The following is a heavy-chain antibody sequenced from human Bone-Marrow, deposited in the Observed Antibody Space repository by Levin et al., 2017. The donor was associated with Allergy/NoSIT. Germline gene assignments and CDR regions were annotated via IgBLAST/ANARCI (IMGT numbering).Heavy chain of an antibody. Sequence: ETLSLTCTVSGASISSYYWDWIRQPPGKGLEWIGYVHYSGSTSYNPSLQSRVSMSVDTSKNQFSLKVISVTAADTAVYYCARGGGDSSSSQDFDFWGQGTLVTV. CDR2: VHYSGST. CDR1: GASISSYY. J-gene: IGHJ4*02. D-gene: IGHD6-6*01. CDR3: ARGGGDSSSSQDFDF. V-gene: IGHV4-59*01.